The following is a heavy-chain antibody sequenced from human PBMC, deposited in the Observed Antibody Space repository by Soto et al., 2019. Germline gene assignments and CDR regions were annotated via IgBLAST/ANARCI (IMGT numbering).Heavy chain of an antibody. CDR2: IYYSGST. Sequence: SETLSPTCTVSGGSISSGGYYWSWIRQHPGKGLEWIGYIYYSGSTYYNPSLKSRVTISVDTSKNQFSLKLSSVTAADTAVYYCARYCSSTSCLNWFDPWGQGTPVTVSS. J-gene: IGHJ5*02. CDR1: GGSISSGGYY. D-gene: IGHD2-2*01. V-gene: IGHV4-31*03. CDR3: ARYCSSTSCLNWFDP.